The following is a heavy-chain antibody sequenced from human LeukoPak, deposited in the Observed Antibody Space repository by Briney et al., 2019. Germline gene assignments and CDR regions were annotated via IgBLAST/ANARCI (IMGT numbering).Heavy chain of an antibody. CDR3: ARDWITIFGVVPHFDY. Sequence: ASVKVSCKASGYTFTSYGISWVRQAPGQGLEWMGWISAYNGNTNYAQKVKGRVTMTTDTSTSTAYMELRSLRSDDTAVYYCARDWITIFGVVPHFDYWGQGTLVTVSS. V-gene: IGHV1-18*01. CDR1: GYTFTSYG. CDR2: ISAYNGNT. J-gene: IGHJ4*02. D-gene: IGHD3-3*01.